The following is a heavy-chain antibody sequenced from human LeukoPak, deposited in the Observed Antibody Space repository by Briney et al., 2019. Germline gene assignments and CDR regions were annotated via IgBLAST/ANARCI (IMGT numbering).Heavy chain of an antibody. D-gene: IGHD3-22*01. CDR3: AHIIPYYDSSGYHPFDY. CDR1: GFSRSTSGVG. CDR2: IYWDDDN. J-gene: IGHJ4*02. V-gene: IGHV2-5*02. Sequence: SGPTLVNPTPTLTLTCTFSGFSRSTSGVGVGWIRQPPGKALAWHALIYWDDDNLYSPSLKSTLTITKDTSKNQVVLTMTNMAPVDTATYYCAHIIPYYDSSGYHPFDYWGQGTLVTVSS.